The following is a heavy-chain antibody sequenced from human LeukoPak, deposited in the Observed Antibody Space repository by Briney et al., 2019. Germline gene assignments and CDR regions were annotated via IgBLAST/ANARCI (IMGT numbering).Heavy chain of an antibody. D-gene: IGHD2-15*01. Sequence: PSQTLSLTCTVSGGSISSGDYYWGWIRQPPGKGLEWIVYSYYSGSTYYNPSRKSRVTISVDTSKNQFSLKLSSVTAADTAVYYCAGGAATFDYWGQGTLVTVSS. J-gene: IGHJ4*02. CDR2: SYYSGST. V-gene: IGHV4-30-4*01. CDR1: GGSISSGDYY. CDR3: AGGAATFDY.